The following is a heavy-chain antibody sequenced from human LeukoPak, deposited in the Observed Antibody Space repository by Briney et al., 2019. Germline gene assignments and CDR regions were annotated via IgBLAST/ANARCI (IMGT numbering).Heavy chain of an antibody. CDR2: INPNSGGT. D-gene: IGHD3-22*01. CDR3: ARDLAGYDSSGYASDY. CDR1: GYTFTGYY. Sequence: GASVKVSCKASGYTFTGYYMHWVRQAPGQGLEWMGRINPNSGGTNYAQKFQGRVTMTRDTSISTAYMELSRLRSDDTAVYYCARDLAGYDSSGYASDYWGQGTLVTVSS. V-gene: IGHV1-2*06. J-gene: IGHJ4*02.